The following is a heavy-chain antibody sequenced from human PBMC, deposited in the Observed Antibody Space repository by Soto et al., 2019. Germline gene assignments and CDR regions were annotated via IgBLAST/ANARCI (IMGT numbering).Heavy chain of an antibody. CDR2: IYRDGST. J-gene: IGHJ4*02. D-gene: IGHD6-19*01. V-gene: IGHV3-53*01. CDR1: GFTVSISY. Sequence: EVQLVESGGGLIQPGESLRLSCAASGFTVSISYMSWVRQAPGKGLEWVSTIYRDGSTYYADSVEGRFTISRDNSKNTLYLQMNSLRAEDTATYYCARGKRIGWYESSDYWGQGTLVTVSS. CDR3: ARGKRIGWYESSDY.